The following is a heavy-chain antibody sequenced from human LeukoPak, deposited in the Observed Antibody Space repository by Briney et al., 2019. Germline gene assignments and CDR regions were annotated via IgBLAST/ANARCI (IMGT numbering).Heavy chain of an antibody. CDR3: ARACDFWSGYCLDY. J-gene: IGHJ4*02. CDR2: IYYSGST. V-gene: IGHV4-59*01. Sequence: SETLSLTCTVSGGSISSYYWSWIRQPPGKGLEWIGYIYYSGSTNYNPSLKSRVTISVDTSKNQFSLKLSSVTAADTAVYYCARACDFWSGYCLDYWGQGTLVTVSS. D-gene: IGHD3-3*01. CDR1: GGSISSYY.